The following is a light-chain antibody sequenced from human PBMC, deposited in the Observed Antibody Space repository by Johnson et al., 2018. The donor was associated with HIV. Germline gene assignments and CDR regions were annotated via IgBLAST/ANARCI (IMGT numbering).Light chain of an antibody. CDR2: ENN. J-gene: IGLJ1*01. CDR1: SSNIGNNY. Sequence: QSVLTQPPSVSAAPGQKVTISCSGSSSNIGNNYISWYQQHPGTAPKLLIYENNKRPSGSPDRFSGSKSGTSATLGITGLQTGDEADYYCGTWDSSLSAYVVGTGTKATVL. CDR3: GTWDSSLSAYV. V-gene: IGLV1-51*02.